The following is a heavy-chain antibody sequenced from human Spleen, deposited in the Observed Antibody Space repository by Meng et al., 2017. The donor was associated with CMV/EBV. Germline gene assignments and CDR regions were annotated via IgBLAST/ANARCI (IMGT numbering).Heavy chain of an antibody. CDR1: RFTFSTYG. D-gene: IGHD5-12*01. CDR3: AKEGAYDRELDY. V-gene: IGHV3-30*02. CDR2: LRYDGVNK. Sequence: CSASRFTFSTYGLHWVRQAPGKGLKWVALLRYDGVNKFYADSVKGRFIISRDNSKNTLYLQMNSLSAEDTAVYYCAKEGAYDRELDYWGQGTLVTVSS. J-gene: IGHJ4*02.